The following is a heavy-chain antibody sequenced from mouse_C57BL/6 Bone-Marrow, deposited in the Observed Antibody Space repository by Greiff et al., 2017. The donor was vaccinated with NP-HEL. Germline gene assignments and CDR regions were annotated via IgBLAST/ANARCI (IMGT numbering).Heavy chain of an antibody. Sequence: EVQLQESGPELVKPGASVKISCKASGYTFTDYYMNWVKQSHGKSLEWIGDINPNNGGTSYNQKFKGKATLTVDKSSSTAYMELRSLTSEDSAVYYCARDTTGLYWYFDVWGTGTTVTVSS. CDR3: ARDTTGLYWYFDV. D-gene: IGHD1-1*01. V-gene: IGHV1-26*01. CDR1: GYTFTDYY. CDR2: INPNNGGT. J-gene: IGHJ1*03.